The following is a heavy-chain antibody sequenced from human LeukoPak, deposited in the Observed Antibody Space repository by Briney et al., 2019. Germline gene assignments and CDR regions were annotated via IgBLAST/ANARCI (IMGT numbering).Heavy chain of an antibody. CDR2: ISYDGSNK. V-gene: IGHV3-30*03. CDR3: ARDLGSPRTVGEDWFDP. D-gene: IGHD2-8*02. Sequence: PGGSLRLSCAASGFTFSSYGMNWVRQAPGKGLEWVAVISYDGSNKYYADSVKGRFTISRDNSKNTLYLQMNSLRAEDTAVYYCARDLGSPRTVGEDWFDPWGQGTLVTVSS. J-gene: IGHJ5*02. CDR1: GFTFSSYG.